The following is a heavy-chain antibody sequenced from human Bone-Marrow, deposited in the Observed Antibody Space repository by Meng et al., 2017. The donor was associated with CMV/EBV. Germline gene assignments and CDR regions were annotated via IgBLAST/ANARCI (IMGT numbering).Heavy chain of an antibody. Sequence: GGSLRLSCAASGFTFDDYAMHWVRQAPGKGLEWVSGISWNSGSIGYADSVKGRFTISRDNAKNSLYLQMNSLRAEDTALYYCAKDLASSSGWYGAFDIWGQGTMVTVSS. D-gene: IGHD6-19*01. V-gene: IGHV3-9*01. CDR1: GFTFDDYA. J-gene: IGHJ3*02. CDR3: AKDLASSSGWYGAFDI. CDR2: ISWNSGSI.